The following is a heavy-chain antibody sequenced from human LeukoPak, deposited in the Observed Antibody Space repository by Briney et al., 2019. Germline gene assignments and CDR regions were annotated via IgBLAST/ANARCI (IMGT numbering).Heavy chain of an antibody. CDR3: ARAGPYYYDSGSSFDY. CDR2: IYDGGDT. Sequence: GGSLRLSCAASGFAVSNNYMTWVRQAPGKGLEWVSVIYDGGDTYYADSVKGRFTISRDNSKNTLYLQMNSLRAEDTAVYYRARAGPYYYDSGSSFDYWGQGTLVTVSS. CDR1: GFAVSNNY. J-gene: IGHJ4*02. V-gene: IGHV3-66*01. D-gene: IGHD3-10*01.